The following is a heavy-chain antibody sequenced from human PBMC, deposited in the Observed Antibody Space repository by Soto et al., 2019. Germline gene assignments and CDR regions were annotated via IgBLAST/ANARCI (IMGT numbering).Heavy chain of an antibody. CDR2: IYYSGST. V-gene: IGHV4-59*12. J-gene: IGHJ4*02. CDR1: GGSISSYY. CDR3: ARVWEDIVLMVYAIIDY. D-gene: IGHD2-8*01. Sequence: SETLSLTCTVSGGSISSYYWSWIRQPPGKGLEWIGYIYYSGSTNYNPSLKSRVTISVHTSTNQFPLKLSSVTAADGAVYYCARVWEDIVLMVYAIIDYSGQGTLVTVSS.